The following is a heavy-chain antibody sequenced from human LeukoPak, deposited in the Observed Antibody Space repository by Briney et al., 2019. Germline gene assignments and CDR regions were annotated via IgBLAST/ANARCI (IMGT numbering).Heavy chain of an antibody. Sequence: SVKVSCKASGGTFSSYAISWVRQAPGQGLEWMGRIIPILGIANYAQKFQGRVTITADKSTSTAYMELSSLRSEDTAVYYCARAEQQLAYFDYWGQGTLVTVSS. CDR1: GGTFSSYA. D-gene: IGHD6-13*01. CDR3: ARAEQQLAYFDY. CDR2: IIPILGIA. V-gene: IGHV1-69*04. J-gene: IGHJ4*02.